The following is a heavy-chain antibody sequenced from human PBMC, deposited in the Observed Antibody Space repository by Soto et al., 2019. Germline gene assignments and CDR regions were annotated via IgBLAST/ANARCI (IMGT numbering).Heavy chain of an antibody. CDR3: ASHYDMWSGYLSPVDY. D-gene: IGHD3-3*01. CDR1: GYTFSDYY. J-gene: IGHJ4*02. CDR2: IDTSGTKI. Sequence: QVQLVECGGDLVKPGGSLRLSCAASGYTFSDYYMSWIRQAPGKGLEWISYIDTSGTKIYYADSVKGRFTITRDNAKNSLYLEMNSPRDEDTAVYYCASHYDMWSGYLSPVDYWGQLTLVTVSS. V-gene: IGHV3-11*01.